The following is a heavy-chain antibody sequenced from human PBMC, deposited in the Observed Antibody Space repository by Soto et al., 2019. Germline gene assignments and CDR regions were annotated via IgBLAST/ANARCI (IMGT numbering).Heavy chain of an antibody. V-gene: IGHV1-2*04. CDR3: ARSGYYYDSSGYFFFDY. J-gene: IGHJ4*02. CDR2: INPNSGGT. D-gene: IGHD3-22*01. CDR1: GYTFTGYY. Sequence: GASVKVSCKASGYTFTGYYMHWVRQAPGQGLEWMGWINPNSGGTNYAQKFQGWVTMTRDTSISTAYMELSRLRSDDTAVYYCARSGYYYDSSGYFFFDYWGQGTLVTVS.